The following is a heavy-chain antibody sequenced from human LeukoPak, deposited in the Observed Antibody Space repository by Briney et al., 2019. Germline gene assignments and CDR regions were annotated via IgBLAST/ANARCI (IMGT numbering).Heavy chain of an antibody. CDR3: ARDLPSTSNWELDY. J-gene: IGHJ4*02. V-gene: IGHV1-2*06. CDR2: INPNSGDT. Sequence: ASVKASCKASGYTFTDYYLHWVRQAPGQGLEWMGRINPNSGDTNYAQEFQGRVTMTRDTSISTAYMELSRLRSDDTAVYFCARDLPSTSNWELDYWGQGTLVTVSS. CDR1: GYTFTDYY. D-gene: IGHD7-27*01.